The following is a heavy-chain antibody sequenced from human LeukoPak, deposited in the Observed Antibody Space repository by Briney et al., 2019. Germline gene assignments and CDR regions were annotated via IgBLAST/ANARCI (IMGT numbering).Heavy chain of an antibody. V-gene: IGHV1-24*01. D-gene: IGHD3-22*01. Sequence: RASVKVSCKVSGYTLTELSMHWVRQAPGKGLEWMGGFDPEDGETIYAQKFQGRVTITADKSTSTAYMELSSLRSEDTAVYYCARVVDDSRSDYFDYWGQGTLVTVSS. CDR1: GYTLTELS. CDR3: ARVVDDSRSDYFDY. CDR2: FDPEDGET. J-gene: IGHJ4*02.